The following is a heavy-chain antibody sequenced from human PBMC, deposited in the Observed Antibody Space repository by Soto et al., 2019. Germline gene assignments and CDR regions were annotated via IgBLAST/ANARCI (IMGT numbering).Heavy chain of an antibody. Sequence: QVQLVQSEDEVKESGASVKVSCKASGYTFTSHDINWVRQATGQGLEWMGWMNPNSGNTGYAQKFQGRVTMTRNTSISTAYMELSSLRSEDTAVYYCARWDYGVYARFDYWGQGTLVTVSS. CDR1: GYTFTSHD. CDR3: ARWDYGVYARFDY. D-gene: IGHD4-17*01. J-gene: IGHJ4*02. V-gene: IGHV1-8*01. CDR2: MNPNSGNT.